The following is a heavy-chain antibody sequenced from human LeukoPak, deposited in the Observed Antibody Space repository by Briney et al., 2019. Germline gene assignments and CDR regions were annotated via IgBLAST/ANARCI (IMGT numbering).Heavy chain of an antibody. Sequence: MASETLSLTCAVSGAFITNSHWWSWARQPPGEGLEWIGEIYHSGNTNYNPSLQSRVTMSVDKSKNQFSLKLSSVTAADTAVYYCATYFYGEYGSYYFDYWGPGTLVTVSP. V-gene: IGHV4-4*02. CDR3: ATYFYGEYGSYYFDY. J-gene: IGHJ4*02. CDR1: GAFITNSHW. CDR2: IYHSGNT. D-gene: IGHD4-17*01.